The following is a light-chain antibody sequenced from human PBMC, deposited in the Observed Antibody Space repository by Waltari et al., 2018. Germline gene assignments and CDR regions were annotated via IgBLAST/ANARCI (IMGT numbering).Light chain of an antibody. CDR1: NIGTQS. Sequence: SYVLTQPPSVSVAPGRTASTPCGGHNIGTQSVHGYQQKPGQAPVVVIHDDSDRPSGIPERFPGSTSGNTATLTISRVEGGDEADYYCQVWDSGSAHWVFGGGTKLTVL. CDR3: QVWDSGSAHWV. J-gene: IGLJ3*02. CDR2: DDS. V-gene: IGLV3-21*04.